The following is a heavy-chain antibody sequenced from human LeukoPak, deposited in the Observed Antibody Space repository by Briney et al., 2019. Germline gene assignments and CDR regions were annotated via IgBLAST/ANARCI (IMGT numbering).Heavy chain of an antibody. CDR2: IFYSGST. CDR3: ARVTSGSLRFDY. V-gene: IGHV4-59*01. J-gene: IGHJ4*02. Sequence: SETLSLTCTVFGGSISGYSWSWIRQPPGKGLEWIGYIFYSGSTNYNPSLQSRVTISLDTSKNQFSLKLSSVTAADTAVYYCARVTSGSLRFDYWGQGTLVTVSS. CDR1: GGSISGYS. D-gene: IGHD6-6*01.